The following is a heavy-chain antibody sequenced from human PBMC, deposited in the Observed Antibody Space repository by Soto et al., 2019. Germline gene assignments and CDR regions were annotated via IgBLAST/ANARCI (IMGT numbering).Heavy chain of an antibody. CDR2: ISTYSGDT. Sequence: QVHLVQSGVEVKTPGASVKVSCQASGYTFFTYDISWVRQAPGQGLEWMGWISTYSGDTKYAQKFQGRVTMTTDTSTTTAYLELRSLRSNDTSGYYCARHHGPTTSDNGFDPWGHGTLVTVSS. J-gene: IGHJ5*02. D-gene: IGHD5-12*01. CDR3: ARHHGPTTSDNGFDP. V-gene: IGHV1-18*01. CDR1: GYTFFTYD.